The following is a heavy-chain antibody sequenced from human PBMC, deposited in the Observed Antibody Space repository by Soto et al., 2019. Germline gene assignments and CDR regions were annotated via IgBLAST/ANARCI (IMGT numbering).Heavy chain of an antibody. CDR3: ARDGYSSGWGTQALEH. J-gene: IGHJ1*01. V-gene: IGHV3-66*01. CDR1: GFSVSNTF. D-gene: IGHD6-19*01. CDR2: IYDGGST. Sequence: EVQLVESGGGLVQPGGSLRLSCAASGFSVSNTFMNWVRQAPGKGLEWVSIIYDGGSTYYADFVKGRVTISRDNSKNTLHLQMNSLKAEDTAVYFCARDGYSSGWGTQALEHWGQGTLVTVSS.